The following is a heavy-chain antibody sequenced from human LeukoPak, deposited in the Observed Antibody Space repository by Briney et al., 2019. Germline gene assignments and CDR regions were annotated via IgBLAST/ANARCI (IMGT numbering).Heavy chain of an antibody. D-gene: IGHD3-22*01. V-gene: IGHV3-21*01. CDR3: ARELDYYDSSGYPPAAFDI. J-gene: IGHJ3*02. CDR2: ISSSSSYI. CDR1: GFTFSIYS. Sequence: GGSLRLSCAASGFTFSIYSMNWVRQAPGKGLEWVSSISSSSSYIYYADSVKGRFTISRDNAKNSLYLQMNSLRAEDTAVYYCARELDYYDSSGYPPAAFDIWGQGTMVTVSS.